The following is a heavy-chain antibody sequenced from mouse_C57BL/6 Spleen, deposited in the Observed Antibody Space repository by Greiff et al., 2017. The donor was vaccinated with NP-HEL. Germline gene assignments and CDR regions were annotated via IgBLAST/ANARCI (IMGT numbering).Heavy chain of an antibody. CDR1: GYTFTSYW. J-gene: IGHJ2*01. V-gene: IGHV1-50*01. Sequence: HVQLQQPGAELVKPGASVKLSCKASGYTFTSYWMQWVKQRPGQGLEWIGEIDPSDSYTNYNQKFKGKATLTVDTSSSTAYMQLSSLTSEDSAVYYCARTGYYSNYEDYWGQGTTLTVSS. CDR2: IDPSDSYT. D-gene: IGHD2-5*01. CDR3: ARTGYYSNYEDY.